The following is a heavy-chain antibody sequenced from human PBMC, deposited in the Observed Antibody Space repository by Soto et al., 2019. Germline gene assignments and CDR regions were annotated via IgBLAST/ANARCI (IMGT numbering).Heavy chain of an antibody. CDR3: AKNAHDFWSGYKPPGGNYYYYMDV. D-gene: IGHD3-3*01. CDR1: GFTFSSYA. J-gene: IGHJ6*03. V-gene: IGHV3-23*01. Sequence: PGGSLRLSCAASGFTFSSYAMSWVRQAPGKGLEWVSAISGSGGSTYYADSVKGRFTISRDNSKNTLYLQMNSLRAEDTAVYYCAKNAHDFWSGYKPPGGNYYYYMDVWGKGTTVTVSS. CDR2: ISGSGGST.